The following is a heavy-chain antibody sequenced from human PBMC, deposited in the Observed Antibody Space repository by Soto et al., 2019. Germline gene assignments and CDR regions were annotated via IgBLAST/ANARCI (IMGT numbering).Heavy chain of an antibody. J-gene: IGHJ6*04. D-gene: IGHD3-10*01. V-gene: IGHV3-23*01. CDR3: AKAYGAGTHDLDV. CDR2: ITGTSFST. Sequence: EDLLLESGGGLVQPGGSLRLSCAASGFAFNSSAMTWVRQTPGKGLEWVATITGTSFSTNYADSVKGRFTISRDNSNNTLYLQMNRLRADDTAVYYCAKAYGAGTHDLDVWGKGATVTVSS. CDR1: GFAFNSSA.